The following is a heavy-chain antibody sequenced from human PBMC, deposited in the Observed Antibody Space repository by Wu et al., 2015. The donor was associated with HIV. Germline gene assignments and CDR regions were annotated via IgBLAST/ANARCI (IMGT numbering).Heavy chain of an antibody. J-gene: IGHJ6*02. CDR3: ARGTDYYDSSGYYSYYYYGMDV. CDR1: GYTFTGYY. CDR2: INPNSGGT. Sequence: QVQLVQSGAEVKKPGASVKVSCKASGYTFTGYYMHWVRQAPGQGLEWMGWINPNSGGTNYAQKFQGRVTMTRDTSISTAYMELSRLRSDDTAVYYCARGTDYYDSSGYYSYYYYGMDVWGQGTTVTVSS. D-gene: IGHD3-22*01. V-gene: IGHV1-2*02.